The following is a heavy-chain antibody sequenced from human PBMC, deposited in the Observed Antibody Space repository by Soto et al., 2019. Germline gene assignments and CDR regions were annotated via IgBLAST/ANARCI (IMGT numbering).Heavy chain of an antibody. CDR1: GGSISSGGYY. V-gene: IGHV4-31*03. CDR2: IYYSGST. CDR3: ARARVNCSSTSCYNPIIYYYGMDV. D-gene: IGHD2-2*02. J-gene: IGHJ6*02. Sequence: SETLSLTCTVSGGSISSGGYYWSWIRQHPGKGLEWIGYIYYSGSTYYNPSLKSRVTISVDTSKNQFSLKLSSVTAADTAVYYCARARVNCSSTSCYNPIIYYYGMDVWGQGTTVTVSS.